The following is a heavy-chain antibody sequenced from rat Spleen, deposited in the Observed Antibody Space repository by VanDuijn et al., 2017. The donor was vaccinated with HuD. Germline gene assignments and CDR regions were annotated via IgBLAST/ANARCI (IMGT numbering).Heavy chain of an antibody. CDR1: GFTFSDYY. J-gene: IGHJ1*01. CDR3: ARQTTEGPLWYFDF. V-gene: IGHV5-22*01. CDR2: ISYEGSST. Sequence: EVQLVESDGGLVQPGRSLKLSCAASGFTFSDYYMAWVRQAPKKGLEWVASISYEGSSTYYGDSVKGRFTISRDNAKSTLYLQMNSLRSEDTATYYCARQTTEGPLWYFDFWGPGTMVTVSS. D-gene: IGHD1-11*01.